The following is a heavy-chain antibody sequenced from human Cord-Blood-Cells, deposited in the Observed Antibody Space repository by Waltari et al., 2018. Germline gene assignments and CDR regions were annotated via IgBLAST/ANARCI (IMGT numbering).Heavy chain of an antibody. CDR1: GFTFSSFG. V-gene: IGHV3-30*18. CDR2: ISYDGSNK. D-gene: IGHD3-16*01. Sequence: QVQLVESGGGVVQPGRSLSLSCAASGFTFSSFGMHWVRQAPGKGLEWVAVISYDGSNKYYADSVKGRFTISRDNSKNTLYLQMNSLRAEDTAMYYCAKDGPRWGYFDYWGQGTLVTVSS. J-gene: IGHJ4*02. CDR3: AKDGPRWGYFDY.